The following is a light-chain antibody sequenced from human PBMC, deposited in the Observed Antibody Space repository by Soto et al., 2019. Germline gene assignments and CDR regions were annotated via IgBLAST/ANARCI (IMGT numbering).Light chain of an antibody. V-gene: IGKV1-39*01. Sequence: DIQMTQSPSSLSASVGDRVTITCRASQSITNYLNWYQQKPGKAPKLLIYAASSLQSGVPSRFSGSESGTDVTLSISSLQPEDFANYYCQQSYSTPWTFGQGTKVEIK. J-gene: IGKJ1*01. CDR1: QSITNY. CDR2: AAS. CDR3: QQSYSTPWT.